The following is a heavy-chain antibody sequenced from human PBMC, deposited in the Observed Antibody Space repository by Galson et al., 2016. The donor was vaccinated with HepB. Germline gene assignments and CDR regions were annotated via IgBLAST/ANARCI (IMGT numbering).Heavy chain of an antibody. J-gene: IGHJ5*02. CDR3: AGDGRELGYCSGVSCEYNWFDP. CDR2: IMPIYGTA. D-gene: IGHD2-15*01. Sequence: SVKVSCKASGGTFSNYAINWLRQAPGQGLEWMGGIMPIYGTANYAQKFQGRVRITADESTSTAYMELNGLRSEDTAVYYCAGDGRELGYCSGVSCEYNWFDPWGQGTLVTVSS. V-gene: IGHV1-69*13. CDR1: GGTFSNYA.